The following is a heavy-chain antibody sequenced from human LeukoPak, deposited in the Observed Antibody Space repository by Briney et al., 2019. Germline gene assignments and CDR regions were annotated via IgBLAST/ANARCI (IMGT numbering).Heavy chain of an antibody. CDR1: GFSVTNNY. D-gene: IGHD3-3*01. J-gene: IGHJ1*01. V-gene: IGHV3-23*01. CDR3: AKGYDFWSGYYGDEYFQH. CDR2: ISGSGGST. Sequence: GGSLRLSCAASGFSVTNNYMSWVRQAPGKGLEWVSAISGSGGSTYYADSVKGRFTISRDNSKNTLYLQMNSLRAEDTAVYYCAKGYDFWSGYYGDEYFQHWGQGTLVTVSS.